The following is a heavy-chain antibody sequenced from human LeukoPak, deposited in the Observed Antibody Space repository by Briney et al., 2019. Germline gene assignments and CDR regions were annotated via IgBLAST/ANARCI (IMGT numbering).Heavy chain of an antibody. Sequence: GGSLRLSCAASGLTFSNYAMSWVRQAPGKGLEWVSGIIGSGGSTYYADSVKGRFTISRDNSKNTLYLQLNDLRAEDSAVYYCGKVPISMIVRGYFDSWGQRTLVTVSS. CDR3: GKVPISMIVRGYFDS. CDR2: IIGSGGST. J-gene: IGHJ4*02. D-gene: IGHD3-22*01. CDR1: GLTFSNYA. V-gene: IGHV3-23*01.